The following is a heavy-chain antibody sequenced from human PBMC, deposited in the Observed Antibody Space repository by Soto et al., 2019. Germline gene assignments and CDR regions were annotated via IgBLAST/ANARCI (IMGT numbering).Heavy chain of an antibody. Sequence: QVQLQQWGAGLLKPSETLSLTCAVYGGSFSGYYWSWIRQPPGKGLEWIGEINHSGSTNYNPSLTSRVTISVDTSKNQFSLKLSSVTAADTAVYYCARLLRVLEPLPPIPPNYDFDYWGQGTLVTVSS. D-gene: IGHD3-3*01. CDR3: ARLLRVLEPLPPIPPNYDFDY. V-gene: IGHV4-34*01. CDR1: GGSFSGYY. J-gene: IGHJ4*02. CDR2: INHSGST.